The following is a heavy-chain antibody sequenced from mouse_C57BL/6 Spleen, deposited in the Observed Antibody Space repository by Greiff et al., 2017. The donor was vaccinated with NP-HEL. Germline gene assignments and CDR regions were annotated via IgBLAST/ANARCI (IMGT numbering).Heavy chain of an antibody. J-gene: IGHJ1*03. V-gene: IGHV1-69*01. CDR3: ARRAYEGYFDV. CDR2: IDPSDSYT. D-gene: IGHD6-5*01. CDR1: GYTFTSYW. Sequence: VQLQQPGAELVMPGASVKLSCKASGYTFTSYWMHWVKQRPGQGLEWIGEIDPSDSYTNYNQKFKGKSTLTVDKSSSTAYMQLSSLTSEDSAGYYCARRAYEGYFDVWGTGTTVTVSS.